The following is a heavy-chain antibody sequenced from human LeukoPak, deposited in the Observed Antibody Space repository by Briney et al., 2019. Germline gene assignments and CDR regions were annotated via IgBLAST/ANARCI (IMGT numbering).Heavy chain of an antibody. J-gene: IGHJ4*02. Sequence: GGSLRLSCAASGFTFSSYSMNWVRQAPGKGLEWVSSISSSSSYIYYADSVKGRFTISRDNAKNSLYLQMNSLRAEVTAVYYCARAGYSSSWYYFDYWGQGTLVTVSS. CDR3: ARAGYSSSWYYFDY. D-gene: IGHD6-13*01. CDR1: GFTFSSYS. V-gene: IGHV3-21*01. CDR2: ISSSSSYI.